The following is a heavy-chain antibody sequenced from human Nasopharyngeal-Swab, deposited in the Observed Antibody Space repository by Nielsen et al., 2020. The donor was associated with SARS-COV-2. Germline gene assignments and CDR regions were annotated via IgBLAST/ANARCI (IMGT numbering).Heavy chain of an antibody. D-gene: IGHD3-10*01. CDR2: ISAYNGNT. V-gene: IGHV1-18*01. J-gene: IGHJ6*02. Sequence: WVRQAPGQGIEWMGWISAYNGNTNYAQKLQGRVTMTTDTSTSTAYMELRSLRSDDTAVYYCARGSLWFGDLVGYYGMDVWGQGTTVTVSS. CDR3: ARGSLWFGDLVGYYGMDV.